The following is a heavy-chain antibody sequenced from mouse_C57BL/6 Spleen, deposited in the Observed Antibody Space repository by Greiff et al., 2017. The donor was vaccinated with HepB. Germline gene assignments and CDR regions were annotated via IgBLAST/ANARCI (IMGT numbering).Heavy chain of an antibody. CDR2: IYPGSGST. D-gene: IGHD1-1*01. V-gene: IGHV1-55*01. CDR3: ARCPITTVVANGYYAMDY. J-gene: IGHJ4*01. CDR1: GYTFTSYW. Sequence: QVQLQQPGAELVKPGASVKMSCKASGYTFTSYWITWVKQRPGQGLEWIGDIYPGSGSTNYNEKFKSKATLTVDTSSSTAYMQLSSLTSEDSAVYYCARCPITTVVANGYYAMDYWGQGTSVTVSS.